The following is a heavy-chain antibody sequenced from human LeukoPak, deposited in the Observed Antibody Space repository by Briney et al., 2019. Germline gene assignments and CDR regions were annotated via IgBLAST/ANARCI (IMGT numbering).Heavy chain of an antibody. D-gene: IGHD3-3*01. CDR2: ISSSSSTI. CDR1: GFTFSSYS. V-gene: IGHV3-48*04. J-gene: IGHJ4*02. Sequence: GGSLRLSCAASGFTFSSYSMNWVRQAPGKGLEWVSYISSSSSTIYYADSVKGRFTISRDNAKNSLYLQMNSLRAEDTAVYYCAREWKIYDFWSYFDYWGQGTLVTVSS. CDR3: AREWKIYDFWSYFDY.